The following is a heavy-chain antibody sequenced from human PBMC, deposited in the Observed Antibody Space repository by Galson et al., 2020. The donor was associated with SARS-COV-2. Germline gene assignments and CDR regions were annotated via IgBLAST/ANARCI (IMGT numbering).Heavy chain of an antibody. CDR1: GGSFSGNT. J-gene: IGHJ4*02. Sequence: SETLSLTCTVSGGSFSGNTWNWIRQPPGQGLECIGYIYSGGRTKYNPSLKSRFTMSVDTSKNQFSLNLNSVTAADTAVYYCARDSGRKLDFWGQGILVTVAS. CDR2: IYSGGRT. D-gene: IGHD2-15*01. V-gene: IGHV4-59*01. CDR3: ARDSGRKLDF.